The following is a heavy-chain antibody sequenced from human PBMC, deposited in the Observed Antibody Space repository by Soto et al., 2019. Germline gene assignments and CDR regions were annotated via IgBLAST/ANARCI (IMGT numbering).Heavy chain of an antibody. V-gene: IGHV4-30-2*01. J-gene: IGHJ4*02. CDR1: GGSISSGGYS. Sequence: SETLSLTCAVSGGSISSGGYSWSWIRQPPGKGLEWIGYIYHSGSTYYNPSLKSRVTISVDRSKNQFSLKLSSVTAADTAVYYCAREAGGGLIDYWGQGTLVTVSS. CDR2: IYHSGST. CDR3: AREAGGGLIDY. D-gene: IGHD3-16*01.